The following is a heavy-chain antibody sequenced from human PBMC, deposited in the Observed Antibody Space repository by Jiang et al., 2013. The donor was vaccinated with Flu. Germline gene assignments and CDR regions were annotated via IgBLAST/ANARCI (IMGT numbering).Heavy chain of an antibody. CDR1: WVLQWLL. CDR2: IDHSGTT. J-gene: IGHJ4*02. V-gene: IGHV4-34*01. D-gene: IGHD5-12*01. CDR3: ARYSILRVYSGYGSNFGLGSFDY. Sequence: GSGLVKPSETLSLNLRCLWWVLQWLLLELDPPAPREGLEWIGEIDHSGTTNYNPSLKSRVTISVDTSKNQFSLRLSSVTAADTAVYYCARYSILRVYSGYGSNFGLGSFDYWGKGTLVTVSS.